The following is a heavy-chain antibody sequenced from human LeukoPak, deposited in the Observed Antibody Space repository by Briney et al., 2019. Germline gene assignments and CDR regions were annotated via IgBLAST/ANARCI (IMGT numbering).Heavy chain of an antibody. J-gene: IGHJ4*02. V-gene: IGHV1-2*02. CDR1: GYTFTGYY. D-gene: IGHD6-6*01. CDR3: ASSYSSSSLLFDY. CDR2: INPNSGGT. Sequence: GASVKVSCKASGYTFTGYYMHWVRQAPGQGLEWMGWINPNSGGTNYAQEFQGRVTMTRDTSISTAYMELSRLRSDDTAVYYCASSYSSSSLLFDYWGQGTLVTVSS.